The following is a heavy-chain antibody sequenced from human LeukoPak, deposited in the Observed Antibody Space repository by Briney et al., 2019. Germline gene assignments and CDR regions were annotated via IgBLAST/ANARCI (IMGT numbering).Heavy chain of an antibody. Sequence: ASVKVSCKASGYTFTSYAMHWVRQAPAQRLEWMGWINAGNGNTKYSQKFQGRVTITRDTSASTAYMELRSLRSEDTAVYCCARWGTYNILTGYYLGWFDPWGQGTLVTVSS. CDR2: INAGNGNT. J-gene: IGHJ5*02. CDR3: ARWGTYNILTGYYLGWFDP. V-gene: IGHV1-3*01. CDR1: GYTFTSYA. D-gene: IGHD3-9*01.